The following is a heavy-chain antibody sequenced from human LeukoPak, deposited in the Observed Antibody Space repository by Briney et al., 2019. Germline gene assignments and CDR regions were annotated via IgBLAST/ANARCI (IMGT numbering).Heavy chain of an antibody. CDR2: IYYSGST. Sequence: SETLPLTCSVSGGSISSYYWSWVRQPPGKGLEWIGYIYYSGSTNYNPSLKSRVTMSVDTSKNQFSLKLSSVTAADTAVYYCVRGGIVGTTARIPLFDYWGQGTLVTVSS. CDR1: GGSISSYY. J-gene: IGHJ4*02. CDR3: VRGGIVGTTARIPLFDY. D-gene: IGHD1-26*01. V-gene: IGHV4-59*01.